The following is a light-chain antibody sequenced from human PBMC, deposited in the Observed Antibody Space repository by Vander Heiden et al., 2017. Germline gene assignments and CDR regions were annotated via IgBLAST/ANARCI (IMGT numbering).Light chain of an antibody. CDR3: QQNDSNPPVT. Sequence: DIHMTQPPSSLSASVGDRVTITCRASQSISSYLNWYQQKPGKAPRLLIYAASSWESGVPARFSGSGSGTEFTLTISSLQPEDFATYYCQQNDSNPPVTFGGGTKVEIK. V-gene: IGKV1-39*01. CDR2: AAS. J-gene: IGKJ4*01. CDR1: QSISSY.